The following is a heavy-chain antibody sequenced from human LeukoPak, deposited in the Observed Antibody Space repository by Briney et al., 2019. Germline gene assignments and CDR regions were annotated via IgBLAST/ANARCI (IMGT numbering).Heavy chain of an antibody. Sequence: ASVRVSCKASGYPFTDYYMHWIRQARGQGLEGMGWTSPNTCDTNYPQKFQGGVTMNTDTSIRTAYMDLSRLSSDDPAVCYCATLVSCSNSYYPYGGQGTLVTVFS. CDR3: ATLVSCSNSYYPY. D-gene: IGHD3-10*01. V-gene: IGHV1-2*02. CDR2: TSPNTCDT. CDR1: GYPFTDYY. J-gene: IGHJ1*01.